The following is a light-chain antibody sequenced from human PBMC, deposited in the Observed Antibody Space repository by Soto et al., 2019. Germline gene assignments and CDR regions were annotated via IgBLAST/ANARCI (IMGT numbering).Light chain of an antibody. V-gene: IGKV3-11*01. CDR3: LQRDYRPLT. J-gene: IGKJ4*01. Sequence: EIVLTQSPATLSLSPGERATLFCRASQSVSTYLAWYQQKPGQAPRLLIYDASNRATGIPARFSGSGSGTDFTLTISSLELDVSAFYSCLQRDYRPLTFGVGTKVEI. CDR1: QSVSTY. CDR2: DAS.